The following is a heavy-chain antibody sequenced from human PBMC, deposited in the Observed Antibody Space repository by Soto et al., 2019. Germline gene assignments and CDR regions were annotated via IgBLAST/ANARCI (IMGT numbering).Heavy chain of an antibody. CDR2: LSGSGGSA. CDR3: AKLTPPFCSGGSCYYFDY. V-gene: IGHV3-23*01. Sequence: EVQLLESGGGLVQPGGSLRLSCAASGFTFSSYAMSWVRQAPGKGLEWVSLLSGSGGSAYYADSVMGRFTISRDNSKNTLYLQMNSLRAEDTAVYYCAKLTPPFCSGGSCYYFDYWGQGTLVTVSS. D-gene: IGHD2-15*01. J-gene: IGHJ4*02. CDR1: GFTFSSYA.